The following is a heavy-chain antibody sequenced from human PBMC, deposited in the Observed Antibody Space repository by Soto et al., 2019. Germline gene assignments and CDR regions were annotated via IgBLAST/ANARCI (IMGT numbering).Heavy chain of an antibody. J-gene: IGHJ4*02. CDR1: GFSLSNARMG. D-gene: IGHD6-13*01. Sequence: QVTLKESGPVLVKPTDTLTLTCTVSGFSLSNARMGVSWFRQPPGKALEWLAHIFSNDEKSSSTSLKSKLTISKDTSKSQVVLTMTNMDPVDTATYYCARITPIAAACIPYYFDYWGQGTLVTVSS. V-gene: IGHV2-26*01. CDR3: ARITPIAAACIPYYFDY. CDR2: IFSNDEK.